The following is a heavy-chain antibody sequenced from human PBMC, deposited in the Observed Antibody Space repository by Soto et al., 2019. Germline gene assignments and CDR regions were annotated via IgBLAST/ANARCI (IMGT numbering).Heavy chain of an antibody. CDR2: ISAYNGNT. CDR1: GFTFTRYA. CDR3: AGDFTGWPPDGVDS. D-gene: IGHD3-16*01. V-gene: IGHV1-18*01. Sequence: QVHLVQSGAEVKMPGASVKVSCKASGFTFTRYAFTWVRQAPGQGLEWMGWISAYNGNTNYARNFRGRVTMTTDSSTSTVYMGLGSLTSDDTAVYFCAGDFTGWPPDGVDSWGQGTLVSVSA. J-gene: IGHJ4*02.